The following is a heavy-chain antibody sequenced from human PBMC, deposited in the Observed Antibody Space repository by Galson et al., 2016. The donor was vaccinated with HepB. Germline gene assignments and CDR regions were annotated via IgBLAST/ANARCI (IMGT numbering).Heavy chain of an antibody. V-gene: IGHV3-30*18. D-gene: IGHD3-10*01. Sequence: SLRLSCAASGFTFSRCGMHWVRQAPGKGLEWVAVISYDGNYQYYADSVTGRFTISSDNSKHTLYLQMNSLRAEDTAVYYCAKDGHPSPIGGSGTFFSYYQYYYVDVWGKGTTVTVSS. J-gene: IGHJ6*03. CDR3: AKDGHPSPIGGSGTFFSYYQYYYVDV. CDR1: GFTFSRCG. CDR2: ISYDGNYQ.